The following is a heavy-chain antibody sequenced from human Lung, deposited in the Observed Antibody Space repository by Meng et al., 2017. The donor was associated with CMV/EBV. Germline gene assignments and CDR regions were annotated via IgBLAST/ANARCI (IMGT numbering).Heavy chain of an antibody. D-gene: IGHD6-6*01. V-gene: IGHV4-39*01. CDR3: ARHCRLGIAAQVDNFDA. J-gene: IGHJ4*02. CDR1: GGSTSSRSFY. Sequence: SETLSLXXTVSGGSTSSRSFYWGWIRQPPGKGLEWIASAYHSGNTHYNPSLKSRVTIFVDTSKDQFSLKLSSVTAADTAVYYCARHCRLGIAAQVDNFDAWGQGTXVTVSS. CDR2: AYHSGNT.